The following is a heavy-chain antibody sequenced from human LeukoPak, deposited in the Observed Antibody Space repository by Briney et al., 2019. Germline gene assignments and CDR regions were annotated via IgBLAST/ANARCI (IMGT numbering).Heavy chain of an antibody. CDR2: ISGSGGST. V-gene: IGHV3-23*01. CDR3: PVGATETFDY. D-gene: IGHD1-26*01. CDR1: GFTFSNYG. J-gene: IGHJ4*02. Sequence: GGSLRLSCAASGFTFSNYGMSWVRQAPGKGLEWVSAISGSGGSTYYADSVKGRFTISRDNSKNTLYLQMNSLRAEDTAVYYCPVGATETFDYWGQETLVTVSS.